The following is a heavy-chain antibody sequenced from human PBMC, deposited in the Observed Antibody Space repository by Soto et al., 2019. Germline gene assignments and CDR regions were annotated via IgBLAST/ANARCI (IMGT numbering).Heavy chain of an antibody. CDR3: ARTNAVVTPLSSDF. V-gene: IGHV1-46*01. J-gene: IGHJ4*02. CDR2: INPISGSA. CDR1: GYTFTNFY. Sequence: QVQLVQSGAEVKKPGASVKVSCKASGYTFTNFYMHWVRQTHGQGFEWMGVINPISGSADYALTFQGRITMTRDTSTSTVFMELRSLRSDDTAVYFCARTNAVVTPLSSDFWGQGTQVTVSS. D-gene: IGHD4-4*01.